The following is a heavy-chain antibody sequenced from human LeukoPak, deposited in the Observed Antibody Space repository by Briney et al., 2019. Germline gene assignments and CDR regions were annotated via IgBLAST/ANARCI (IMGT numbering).Heavy chain of an antibody. CDR2: INHSGST. CDR1: GGSFSGYY. Sequence: SGTLSLTCAVYGGSFSGYYWSWIRQPPGKGLEWIGEINHSGSTNYNPSLKSRVTISVDTSKNQFSLKLSSVTAADTAVYYCARGWVFTMVRDYYYGMDVWGKGTTVTVSS. J-gene: IGHJ6*04. D-gene: IGHD3-10*01. CDR3: ARGWVFTMVRDYYYGMDV. V-gene: IGHV4-34*01.